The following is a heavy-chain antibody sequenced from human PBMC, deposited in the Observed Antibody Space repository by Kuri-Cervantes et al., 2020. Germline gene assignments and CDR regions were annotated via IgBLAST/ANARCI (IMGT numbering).Heavy chain of an antibody. CDR1: GFSFSSYG. Sequence: GESLKISCAASGFSFSSYGMSWVRQAPGKGLEWVSSISSSSSYIYYADSVKGRFTISRDNAKNSLYLQMNSLRAEDTAVYYCARESADDFWSGYYYYYGMDVWGQETTVTVSS. CDR3: ARESADDFWSGYYYYYGMDV. D-gene: IGHD3-3*01. V-gene: IGHV3-21*01. CDR2: ISSSSSYI. J-gene: IGHJ6*02.